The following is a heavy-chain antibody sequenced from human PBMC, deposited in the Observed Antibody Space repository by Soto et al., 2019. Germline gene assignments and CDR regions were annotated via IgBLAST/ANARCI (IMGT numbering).Heavy chain of an antibody. J-gene: IGHJ6*04. V-gene: IGHV3-13*01. CDR2: IGTAGDT. CDR3: ARVSPASDGNYDSFSGMDV. D-gene: IGHD2-2*01. Sequence: TTRKGLEWVSAIGTAGDTYYPGSVKGRFTISRENAKNSLYLQMNSLRAEDTAVYYCARVSPASDGNYDSFSGMDVRHNRTTVPV.